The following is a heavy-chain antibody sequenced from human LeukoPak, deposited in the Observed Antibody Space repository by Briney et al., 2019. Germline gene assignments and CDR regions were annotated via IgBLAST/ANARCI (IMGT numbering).Heavy chain of an antibody. CDR3: ARAGHSSAWSLFDY. CDR1: GYSFTGFY. CDR2: INPSGSST. Sequence: GASVKVSCKASGYSFTGFYVHWVRQAPGHGLEWMGIINPSGSSTNYAQKFQGRVTATRDTSTSTVYMELSSLRPDDTAVYYCARAGHSSAWSLFDYWGQGTLVIVSS. D-gene: IGHD6-19*01. J-gene: IGHJ4*02. V-gene: IGHV1-46*01.